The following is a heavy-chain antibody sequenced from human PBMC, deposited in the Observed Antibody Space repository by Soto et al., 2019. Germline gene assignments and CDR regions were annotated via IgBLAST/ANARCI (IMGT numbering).Heavy chain of an antibody. D-gene: IGHD3-16*01. CDR1: GFTFSNAL. Sequence: LRLSCAASGFTFSNALMSWVRQAPVKGLEWVGRIKSKTDGGTTDYAAPVKGRFTISRDDSKNTLYLQMNSLKTEDTAVYYCTTDRVLYGWGNHRFDYWGQGTLVTVSS. J-gene: IGHJ4*02. CDR2: IKSKTDGGTT. V-gene: IGHV3-15*01. CDR3: TTDRVLYGWGNHRFDY.